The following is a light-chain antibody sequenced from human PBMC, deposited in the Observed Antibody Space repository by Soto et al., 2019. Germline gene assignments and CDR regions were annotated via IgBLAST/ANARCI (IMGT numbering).Light chain of an antibody. CDR3: QQGYSFPVT. CDR2: DAS. CDR1: LPISNY. Sequence: IQMTQSPSSLSASVGARVPITCRASLPISNYLAWYQQKPGKAPKLLIYDASSLESGVPSRFSGSGSGTEFTPTISSLQPEDFATYYCQQGYSFPVTFGGGTKVDIK. V-gene: IGKV1-13*02. J-gene: IGKJ4*01.